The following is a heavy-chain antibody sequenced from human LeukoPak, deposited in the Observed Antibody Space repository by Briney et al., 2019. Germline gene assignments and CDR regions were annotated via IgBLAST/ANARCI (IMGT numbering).Heavy chain of an antibody. CDR2: IYYSGST. CDR1: GGSISSSSYY. CDR3: ATQDIVVVPAAENHDAFDI. V-gene: IGHV4-39*01. J-gene: IGHJ3*02. D-gene: IGHD2-2*01. Sequence: SETLSLTCTVSGGSISSSSYYWGWIRQPPGKGLEWIGSIYYSGSTYYNPSLKSRVTISVDTSKNQFSLKLSSVTAADTAVYYCATQDIVVVPAAENHDAFDIWGQGTMVPVSS.